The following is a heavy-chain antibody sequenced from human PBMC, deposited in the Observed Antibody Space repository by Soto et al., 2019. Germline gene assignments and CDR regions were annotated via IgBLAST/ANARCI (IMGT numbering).Heavy chain of an antibody. CDR2: VTGSGLST. CDR1: GDSFSTYV. J-gene: IGHJ3*01. Sequence: PGGSLRLSCVVSGDSFSTYVMNWVRQAPGKGLEWVSGVTGSGLSTWYADSVKGRFTISRDNAKNTLLLEMNSLRADDAAVYYCVKSKSGSYFAAFDVWGQGTMVTVSS. D-gene: IGHD1-26*01. V-gene: IGHV3-23*01. CDR3: VKSKSGSYFAAFDV.